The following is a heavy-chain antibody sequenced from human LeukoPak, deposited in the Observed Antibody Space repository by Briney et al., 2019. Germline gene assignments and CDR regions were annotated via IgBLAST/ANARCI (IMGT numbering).Heavy chain of an antibody. J-gene: IGHJ6*02. CDR1: GFTFSSYW. Sequence: PGGSLRLSCAASGFTFSSYWMHWVRQAPGKGLVWVSRINSDGSSTSYADSVKGRFTISRDNAKNTLYLQVNSLRAEDTAVYYCARDVPLRYYYGMDVWGQRTTVTVSS. V-gene: IGHV3-74*01. CDR2: INSDGSST. CDR3: ARDVPLRYYYGMDV. D-gene: IGHD2-2*01.